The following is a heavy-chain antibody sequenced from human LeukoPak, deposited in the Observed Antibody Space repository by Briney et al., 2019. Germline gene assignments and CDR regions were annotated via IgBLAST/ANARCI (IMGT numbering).Heavy chain of an antibody. J-gene: IGHJ1*01. Sequence: PGVSLRLSCAASGFTFSSYWMSWVRQAPGKGLEWVANIKQDGSEKYYVDSVKGRFTISRDNAKNSLYLQMNSLRAEDTAVYYCAGYSSSWYSRAEYFQHWGQGTLVTVSS. V-gene: IGHV3-7*03. CDR2: IKQDGSEK. D-gene: IGHD6-13*01. CDR1: GFTFSSYW. CDR3: AGYSSSWYSRAEYFQH.